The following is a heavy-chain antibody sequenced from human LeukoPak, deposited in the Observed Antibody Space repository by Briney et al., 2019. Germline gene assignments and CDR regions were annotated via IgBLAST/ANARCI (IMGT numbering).Heavy chain of an antibody. J-gene: IGHJ4*02. CDR3: ARPRSYLYYFDY. CDR2: IYYSGST. Sequence: PSETLSLTCTVSGGSISSSSYYWGWIRQPPGKGLERIGSIYYSGSTYYNPSLKSRVTISVDTSKNQFSLKLSSVTAADTAVYYCARPRSYLYYFDYWGQGTLVTVSS. D-gene: IGHD1-26*01. CDR1: GGSISSSSYY. V-gene: IGHV4-39*01.